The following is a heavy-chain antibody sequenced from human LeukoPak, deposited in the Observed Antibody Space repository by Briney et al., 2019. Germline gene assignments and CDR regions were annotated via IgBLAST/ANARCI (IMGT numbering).Heavy chain of an antibody. CDR3: ARVVRYSSGPLTDLFPYSFDY. D-gene: IGHD6-19*01. CDR2: INAGHGNT. V-gene: IGHV1-3*03. CDR1: GYTFTNYA. J-gene: IGHJ4*02. Sequence: ASVKVSCKASGYTFTNYAMHWVRQAPGQRLEWMGWINAGHGNTKYSQEFQGRVTITRDTSASTAYMELSSLRSEDTAVYYCARVVRYSSGPLTDLFPYSFDYWGQGTLVTVSS.